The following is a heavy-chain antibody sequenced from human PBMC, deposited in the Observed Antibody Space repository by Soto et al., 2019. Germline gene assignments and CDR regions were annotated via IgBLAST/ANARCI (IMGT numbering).Heavy chain of an antibody. CDR3: ARSGSGSGWL. V-gene: IGHV4-61*01. CDR2: IYYSGST. Sequence: QVQLQESGPGLVKPSETLSLTCTVSGGSVSSGRFYWSWIRQPPGKGLEWIGYIYYSGSTKYNPSRRSRVTISVDTSKTQFSLKLTSVTAADTAVYYCARSGSGSGWLGGQGTLVTVSS. CDR1: GGSVSSGRFY. J-gene: IGHJ4*02. D-gene: IGHD6-19*01.